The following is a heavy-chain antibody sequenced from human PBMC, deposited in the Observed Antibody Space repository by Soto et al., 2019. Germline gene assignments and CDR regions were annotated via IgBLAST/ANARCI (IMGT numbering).Heavy chain of an antibody. J-gene: IGHJ5*02. CDR1: GYTFTSYD. CDR3: ARGRKTNCSGGSRLNWFDP. V-gene: IGHV1-8*01. CDR2: MNPNSGNT. D-gene: IGHD2-15*01. Sequence: ASVKVSCKASGYTFTSYDINWVRQATGQVLEWMGWMNPNSGNTGYAQKFQGRVTMTKNTSISTAYMELSSLRSEDTAVYYCARGRKTNCSGGSRLNWFDPWGQGTLVTVSS.